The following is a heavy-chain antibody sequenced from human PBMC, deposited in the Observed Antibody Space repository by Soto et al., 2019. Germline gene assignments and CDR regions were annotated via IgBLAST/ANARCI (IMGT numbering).Heavy chain of an antibody. V-gene: IGHV3-7*01. D-gene: IGHD6-13*01. CDR2: IKQDGSEK. Sequence: EVQLVESGGGLVQPGGSLRLSCAASGFTFSSYWMSWVRQAPGKGLEWVANIKQDGSEKYYVDSVKGRFTISRDNAKNTQYLQMNDLRAEDTAVYYCARDGGSSGWYAGSHYYYSGMDVWGQGTTVTVSS. CDR3: ARDGGSSGWYAGSHYYYSGMDV. CDR1: GFTFSSYW. J-gene: IGHJ6*02.